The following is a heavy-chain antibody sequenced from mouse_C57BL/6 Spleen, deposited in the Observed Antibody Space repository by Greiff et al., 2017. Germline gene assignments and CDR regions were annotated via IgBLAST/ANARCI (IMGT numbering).Heavy chain of an antibody. CDR1: GYAFSSSW. Sequence: QVQLQQSGPELVKPGASVKISCKASGYAFSSSWMNWVKQRPGKGLEWIGRIYPGDGDTNYNGKFKGKATLTEDNSSSTAYMQLSSLTSEDSAVYFSARYGYEYYFDYWGQGTTLTVSS. CDR2: IYPGDGDT. CDR3: ARYGYEYYFDY. D-gene: IGHD2-2*01. V-gene: IGHV1-82*01. J-gene: IGHJ2*01.